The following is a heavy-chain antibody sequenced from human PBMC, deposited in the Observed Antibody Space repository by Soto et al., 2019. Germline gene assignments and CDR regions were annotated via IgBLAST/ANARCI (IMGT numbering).Heavy chain of an antibody. CDR3: ARDRDSWFDP. J-gene: IGHJ5*02. V-gene: IGHV3-23*01. Sequence: PGGSLRLSCAASGFTFSSYAMSWVRQAPGKGLEWVSAISGSGGGTYYADSVKGRFTISRDNSKNTLYLQMNSLRAEDTAVYYCARDRDSWFDPWGQGTLVTVSS. CDR1: GFTFSSYA. CDR2: ISGSGGGT.